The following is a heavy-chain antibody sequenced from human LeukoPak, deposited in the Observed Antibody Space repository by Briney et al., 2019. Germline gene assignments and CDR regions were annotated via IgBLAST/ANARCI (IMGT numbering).Heavy chain of an antibody. Sequence: GRSLRLSCAASGFSFSGYGMHWVRQAPGKGLDWVAVIWYDGSNTYYADSVKGRFTISRDNSKNTLYLQMNSLRAGDTAVYYCAKDSYDRSGYYYYYFAYWGQGTQATVSS. J-gene: IGHJ4*02. V-gene: IGHV3-33*06. CDR1: GFSFSGYG. CDR3: AKDSYDRSGYYYYYFAY. CDR2: IWYDGSNT. D-gene: IGHD3-22*01.